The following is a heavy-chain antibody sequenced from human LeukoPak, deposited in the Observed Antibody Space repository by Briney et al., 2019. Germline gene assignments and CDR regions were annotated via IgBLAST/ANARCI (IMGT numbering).Heavy chain of an antibody. CDR1: GFPFSSYW. D-gene: IGHD5-24*01. Sequence: GGSLRHSCVASGFPFSSYWMTWVRQAPGKGLEWVANIKQDGSKKSYVDSVKGRFTISRDNAKNSLYLQMNSLRAEDTAIYYCTRVGYIDEGIDYWGQGTLVTVSS. CDR2: IKQDGSKK. CDR3: TRVGYIDEGIDY. V-gene: IGHV3-7*04. J-gene: IGHJ4*02.